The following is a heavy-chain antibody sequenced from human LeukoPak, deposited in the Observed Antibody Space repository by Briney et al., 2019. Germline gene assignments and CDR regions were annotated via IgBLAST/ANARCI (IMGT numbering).Heavy chain of an antibody. CDR3: AKGWRCSGGSCYSPAFDI. CDR2: ISGGGGST. D-gene: IGHD2-15*01. V-gene: IGHV3-23*01. J-gene: IGHJ3*02. CDR1: GFTFSGYA. Sequence: GGSLRLSCAASGFTFSGYAMSWVRQAPGKGLEWVSAISGGGGSTYYADSVKGRFTISRDNSKNTLYLQMNSLRAEDTAVYYCAKGWRCSGGSCYSPAFDIWGQGTMVTVSS.